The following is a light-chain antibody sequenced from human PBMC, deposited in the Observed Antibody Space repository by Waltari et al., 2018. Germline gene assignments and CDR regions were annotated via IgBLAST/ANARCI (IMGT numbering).Light chain of an antibody. CDR3: QQYSSSPLT. Sequence: EIVLTQSPGTLSLSPGERATLYCRASQSVNNYLAWFQQKPGQAPRLPIHGASSRATGIPDRISGSGSGTDFTLTISGLEPQEFAVYYCQQYSSSPLTFGPGTKVDIK. V-gene: IGKV3-20*01. CDR2: GAS. J-gene: IGKJ3*01. CDR1: QSVNNY.